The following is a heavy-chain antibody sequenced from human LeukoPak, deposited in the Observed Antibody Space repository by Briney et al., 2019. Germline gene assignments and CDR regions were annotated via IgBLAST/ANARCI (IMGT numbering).Heavy chain of an antibody. J-gene: IGHJ5*02. Sequence: GGSLRLSCVASGFTLSSNWMHWVRQAPGKGPVWVSRINPDGSDTSYADSVKGRFTISRDNAKNTLYLQMNNLRAEDTAVYYCVRDRGVVLVAYNWFDPRGQGTRVTVSS. CDR3: VRDRGVVLVAYNWFDP. CDR1: GFTLSSNW. V-gene: IGHV3-74*01. CDR2: INPDGSDT. D-gene: IGHD2-15*01.